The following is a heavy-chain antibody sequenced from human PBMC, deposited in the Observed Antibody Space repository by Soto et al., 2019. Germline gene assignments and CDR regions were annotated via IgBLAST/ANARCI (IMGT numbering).Heavy chain of an antibody. J-gene: IGHJ6*02. Sequence: EVQLVESGGGLVQPGGSLRVSGAASGFTFGSYWMNWVRQAPGKGLVWVSRMDSDGSSTTYADSVKGRFTTSRDNAKNTLYLQMSSLRVEDTAVYYCARGRPYGMDVWGQGTTVTVSS. V-gene: IGHV3-74*01. CDR1: GFTFGSYW. CDR3: ARGRPYGMDV. CDR2: MDSDGSST.